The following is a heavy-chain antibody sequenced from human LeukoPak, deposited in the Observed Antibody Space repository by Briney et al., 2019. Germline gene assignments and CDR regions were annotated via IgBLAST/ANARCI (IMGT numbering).Heavy chain of an antibody. V-gene: IGHV4-4*07. CDR2: IYTSGST. CDR1: GGSISSYY. Sequence: PSQTLSLTCTVSGGSISSYYWSWIRQPAGKGLEWLGRIYTSGSTNYNPSLKSRVTMSVDTSKNQFSLKLSSVTAADTAIYYCARDEGGRHYYGSGSRVYWGQGTLVTVSS. J-gene: IGHJ4*02. D-gene: IGHD3-10*01. CDR3: ARDEGGRHYYGSGSRVY.